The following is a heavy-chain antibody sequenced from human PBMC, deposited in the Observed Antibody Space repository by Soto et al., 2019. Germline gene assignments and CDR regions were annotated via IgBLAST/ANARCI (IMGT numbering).Heavy chain of an antibody. J-gene: IGHJ5*02. CDR2: NYYSGSI. CDR3: ARQSEATGYFYGWFDP. CDR1: GGSINSRGYY. D-gene: IGHD3-9*01. Sequence: SETLSLTCTVSGGSINSRGYYWTWIRQHPGKGLEWIVYNYYSGSIHFNPSLKRRLTMLVDTSENQFSLKLTSVTAADTAVYYCARQSEATGYFYGWFDPWGQGTLVTVSS. V-gene: IGHV4-31*03.